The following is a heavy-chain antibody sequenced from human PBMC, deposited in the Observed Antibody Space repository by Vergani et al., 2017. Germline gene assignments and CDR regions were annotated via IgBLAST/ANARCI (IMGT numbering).Heavy chain of an antibody. CDR2: INHSVRT. Sequence: QVQLQQWGAGLLKPSETLSLTCAVYGWSFSGYYWSWIRQPPGKGLEWIGEINHSVRTHYNPSLKIRVTISVDTSKNQLSLKLSSVTAADTAVYYCARGLIVVVPAAHYYGMDVWGQGTTVTVSS. J-gene: IGHJ6*02. V-gene: IGHV4-34*01. CDR3: ARGLIVVVPAAHYYGMDV. D-gene: IGHD2-2*01. CDR1: GWSFSGYY.